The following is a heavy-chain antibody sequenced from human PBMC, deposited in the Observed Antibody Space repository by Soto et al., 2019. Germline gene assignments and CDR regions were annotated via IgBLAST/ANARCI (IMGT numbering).Heavy chain of an antibody. CDR1: GYTFTSFG. D-gene: IGHD5-18*01. CDR3: ARSAKGDY. Sequence: QVQLVQSGAEVKKPGASVKVSCKTSGYTFTSFGISWVRQAPGQGLEWMGWVNTYDVNTNYAQKFQGRVTMTTDTSTSTAYMELGSLRSDDTAVYYCARSAKGDYWGQGTLVTVPS. J-gene: IGHJ4*02. CDR2: VNTYDVNT. V-gene: IGHV1-18*01.